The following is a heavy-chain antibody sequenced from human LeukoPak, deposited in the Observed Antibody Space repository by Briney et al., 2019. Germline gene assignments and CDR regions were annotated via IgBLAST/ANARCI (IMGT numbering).Heavy chain of an antibody. CDR3: ARLVVPAANDY. V-gene: IGHV3-21*01. CDR2: IDGPTFRT. J-gene: IGHJ4*02. Sequence: GGSLRLSCAASGFTFSNYAMHWVRQAPGKGLEWVSTIDGPTFRTHYADSVKGRFTISRDNAKNSLYLQMNSLRAEDTAVYYCARLVVPAANDYWGQGTLVTVSS. CDR1: GFTFSNYA. D-gene: IGHD2-2*01.